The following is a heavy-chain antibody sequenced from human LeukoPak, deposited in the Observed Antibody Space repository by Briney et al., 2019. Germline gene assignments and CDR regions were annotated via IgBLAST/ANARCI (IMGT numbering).Heavy chain of an antibody. Sequence: GGSLRLSCVASGFTFRSYGIHWVRQAPGKGLEWLAFIWYDEITKNYADSVKGRFTISRDNSKNTLYVQMNSLRPDDTAVYYCARRWTVGAFDYWGQGTLVTVSS. V-gene: IGHV3-30*02. CDR3: ARRWTVGAFDY. CDR1: GFTFRSYG. D-gene: IGHD1-26*01. CDR2: IWYDEITK. J-gene: IGHJ4*02.